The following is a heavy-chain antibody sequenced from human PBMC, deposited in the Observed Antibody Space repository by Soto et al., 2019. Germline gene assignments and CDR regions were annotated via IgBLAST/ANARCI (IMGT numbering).Heavy chain of an antibody. Sequence: QLQLVQSGSEVKNPGASVKVSYKASGFTFTGFGITWVRQAPGQGLEWMGWITASNGNTNYAQNLQGRVTMTTDTSTSTAYMELWRLRSDDTAVYYCARGYSYGSYWYFDLWGRGTLVTVSS. CDR1: GFTFTGFG. CDR2: ITASNGNT. D-gene: IGHD5-18*01. CDR3: ARGYSYGSYWYFDL. V-gene: IGHV1-18*04. J-gene: IGHJ2*01.